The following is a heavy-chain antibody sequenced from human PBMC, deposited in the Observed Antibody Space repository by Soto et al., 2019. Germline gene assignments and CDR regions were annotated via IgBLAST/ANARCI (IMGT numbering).Heavy chain of an antibody. Sequence: VASVKVSCKASGYTFTSYDINWVRQAPGQGLEWMGWINPNSGGTNYAQKFQGWVTMTRDTSISTAYMELSRLRSDDTAVYYCARELVVLMSAIVSATHRSSYGMDVWGQGTTVTVSS. CDR1: GYTFTSYD. V-gene: IGHV1-2*04. CDR3: ARELVVLMSAIVSATHRSSYGMDV. J-gene: IGHJ6*02. D-gene: IGHD2-8*01. CDR2: INPNSGGT.